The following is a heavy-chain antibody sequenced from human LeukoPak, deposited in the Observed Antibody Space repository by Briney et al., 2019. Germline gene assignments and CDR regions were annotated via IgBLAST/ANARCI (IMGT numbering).Heavy chain of an antibody. J-gene: IGHJ6*02. CDR2: IYSGGST. CDR3: ARDHHYGSGSYLGGPYYYGMDV. D-gene: IGHD3-10*01. CDR1: GFTVSSNY. Sequence: GGSLRLSCAASGFTVSSNYMSWVRQAPGKGLEWVSVIYSGGSTYYADSVKGRFTISRDNSKNTLYLQMNSLRAEDTAVYYCARDHHYGSGSYLGGPYYYGMDVWGQGTTVTVSS. V-gene: IGHV3-53*01.